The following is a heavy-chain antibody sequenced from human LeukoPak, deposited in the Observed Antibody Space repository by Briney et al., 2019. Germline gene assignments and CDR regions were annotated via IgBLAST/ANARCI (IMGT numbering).Heavy chain of an antibody. CDR3: ARVPVVTAIRESYYFDY. D-gene: IGHD2-21*02. Sequence: SQTLSLTCTVSGGSISSGDYYWSWIRQPPGKALEWIGYIYYSGSTYYDPSLKSRVTISVDTSKNQFSLKLRYVTAADTAVYYCARVPVVTAIRESYYFDYWGQGTLVTVSS. CDR1: GGSISSGDYY. V-gene: IGHV4-30-4*01. J-gene: IGHJ4*02. CDR2: IYYSGST.